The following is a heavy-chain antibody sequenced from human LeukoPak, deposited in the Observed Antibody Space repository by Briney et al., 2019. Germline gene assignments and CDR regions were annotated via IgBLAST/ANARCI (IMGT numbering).Heavy chain of an antibody. CDR2: IYYSAST. V-gene: IGHV4-59*01. CDR1: GGSISSYY. D-gene: IGHD6-13*01. Sequence: PSETLSLTCTDSGGSISSYYWSWIRQPPGKGLEWIGYIYYSASTNYNPSLKSRVTISVDTSKNQFSLKLSSVTAADTAVYYCARGEGYSSSPDYFDYWGQGTLVTVSS. J-gene: IGHJ4*02. CDR3: ARGEGYSSSPDYFDY.